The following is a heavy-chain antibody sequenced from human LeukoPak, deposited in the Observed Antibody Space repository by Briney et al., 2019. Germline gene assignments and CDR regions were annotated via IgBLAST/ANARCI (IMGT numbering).Heavy chain of an antibody. CDR2: IIPIFGTA. Sequence: SVKVSCKASGGTFSSYAISWVRQAPGQGLEWMGGIIPIFGTANYAQKFQGRVTITADKSTSTAYMELSSLRSEDTAVYYCTMTTVTTSSDCWGQGTLVTVSS. V-gene: IGHV1-69*06. CDR1: GGTFSSYA. CDR3: TMTTVTTSSDC. D-gene: IGHD4-17*01. J-gene: IGHJ4*02.